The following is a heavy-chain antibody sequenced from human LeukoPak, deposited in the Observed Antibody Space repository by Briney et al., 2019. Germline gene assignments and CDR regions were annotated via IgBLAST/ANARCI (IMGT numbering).Heavy chain of an antibody. D-gene: IGHD3-3*01. CDR2: ISYDGSNK. Sequence: GGSLRLSCAASGFTFSSYGMHWVRQAPGKGLEWVAVISYDGSNKYYADSVKGRFTISRDNSKNTLYLQMNSLRAEDTAVYYCAKDFSDFWSGLEYWGQGTLVTVSS. CDR1: GFTFSSYG. CDR3: AKDFSDFWSGLEY. V-gene: IGHV3-30*18. J-gene: IGHJ4*02.